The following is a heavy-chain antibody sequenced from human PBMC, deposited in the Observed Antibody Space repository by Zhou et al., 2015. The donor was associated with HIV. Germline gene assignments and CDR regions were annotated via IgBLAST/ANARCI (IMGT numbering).Heavy chain of an antibody. Sequence: QLVESGGGLVKPGGSLRLSCETSGFTFSVFVMHWVRQVPGKAPMWVARISDDGNVKTYADSVKGRFTISRDTAKRTLYLDMNSLTVQDTAIYYCVRVRLPGRHFDWLLSPPAYWGQGALVTVSS. CDR1: GFTFSVFV. J-gene: IGHJ4*02. V-gene: IGHV3-74*03. D-gene: IGHD3-9*01. CDR2: ISDDGNVK. CDR3: VRVRLPGRHFDWLLSPPAY.